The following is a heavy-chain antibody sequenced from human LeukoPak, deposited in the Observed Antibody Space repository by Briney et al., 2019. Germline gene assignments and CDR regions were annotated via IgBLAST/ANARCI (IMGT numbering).Heavy chain of an antibody. V-gene: IGHV3-30-3*01. Sequence: HPGGSLRLSCAASGFTFSSYWMHWVRQAPGKGLEWVAVISYDGSNKYYADSVKGRFTISRDNSKNTLYLQMNSLRAEDTAVYYCAVEGLLLEFDYWGQGTLVTVSS. J-gene: IGHJ4*02. CDR1: GFTFSSYW. D-gene: IGHD3-22*01. CDR2: ISYDGSNK. CDR3: AVEGLLLEFDY.